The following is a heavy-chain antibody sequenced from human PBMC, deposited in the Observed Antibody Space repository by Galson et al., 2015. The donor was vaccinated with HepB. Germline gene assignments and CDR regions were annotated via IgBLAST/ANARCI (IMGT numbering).Heavy chain of an antibody. V-gene: IGHV1-18*04. D-gene: IGHD4-17*01. CDR3: ARDRPLNDYVYYYGMDV. J-gene: IGHJ6*02. CDR2: ISAYNGNT. Sequence: QSGAEVKKPGASVKVSCKASGYTFTSYGISWVRQAPGQGLEWMGWISAYNGNTNYAQKLQGRVTMTTDTSTSTAYMELRSLRSDDTAVYYCARDRPLNDYVYYYGMDVWGQGTTVTVSS. CDR1: GYTFTSYG.